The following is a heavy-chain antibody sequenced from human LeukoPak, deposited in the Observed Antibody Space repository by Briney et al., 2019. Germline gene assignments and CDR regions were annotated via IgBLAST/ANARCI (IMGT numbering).Heavy chain of an antibody. CDR1: GCSFSGYY. D-gene: IGHD1-26*01. J-gene: IGHJ6*02. V-gene: IGHV4-34*01. Sequence: PSETLSLTCAVYGCSFSGYYWSWIRQPPGKGLEWIGEINHSGSTNYNPSLKSRVTISVGTSKNQVSLTMSSVTAEETGVYYCERFKYDCGREKSYYYYYGMDVWGQGTTVTVSS. CDR3: ERFKYDCGREKSYYYYYGMDV. CDR2: INHSGST.